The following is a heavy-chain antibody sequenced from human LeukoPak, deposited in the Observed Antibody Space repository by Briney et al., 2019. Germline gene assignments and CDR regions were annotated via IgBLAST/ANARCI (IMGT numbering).Heavy chain of an antibody. CDR1: GFTFSNYW. CDR2: INERATII. J-gene: IGHJ4*02. Sequence: GSLRLSCAASGFTFSNYWMHWVRQAPGKGLEWVSRINERATIISYADSVKGRFTISRENARNTLYLQMNSLTAEDTTVYYCVRDLILVWTPGDDFDHWGQGTLVTVSS. CDR3: VRDLILVWTPGDDFDH. D-gene: IGHD3-16*01. V-gene: IGHV3-74*01.